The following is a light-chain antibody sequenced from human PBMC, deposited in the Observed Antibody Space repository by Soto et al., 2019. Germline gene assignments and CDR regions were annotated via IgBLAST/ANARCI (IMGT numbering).Light chain of an antibody. CDR3: QQYGSTPPT. CDR2: GVS. J-gene: IGKJ2*01. V-gene: IGKV3-20*01. Sequence: EIVLTQSPGTLSLSPGERATLSCRASQSVTSTYLAWYQQKPGQAPRLLIYGVSNRATGIADRFSGSGSGTDFSLTIGRLEPEDFAVYICQQYGSTPPTFGQGTKLEIK. CDR1: QSVTSTY.